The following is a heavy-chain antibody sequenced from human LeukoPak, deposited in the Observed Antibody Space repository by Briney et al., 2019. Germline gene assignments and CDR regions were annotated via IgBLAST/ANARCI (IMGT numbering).Heavy chain of an antibody. J-gene: IGHJ6*03. CDR2: IYYSGST. Sequence: KPSETLSLTCTVSGGSISSYYWSWIRQPPGKGLEWIGSIYYSGSTYYNPSLKSRVTISVDTSKNQFSLKLSSVTAADTAVYYCARRVGPNYYYYYMDVWGKGTTVTVSS. V-gene: IGHV4-59*05. D-gene: IGHD1-26*01. CDR1: GGSISSYY. CDR3: ARRVGPNYYYYYMDV.